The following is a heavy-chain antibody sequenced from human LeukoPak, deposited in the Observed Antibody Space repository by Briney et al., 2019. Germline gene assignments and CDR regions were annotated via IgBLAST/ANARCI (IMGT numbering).Heavy chain of an antibody. D-gene: IGHD6-19*01. Sequence: PSETLSLTCTVSGGSISSYYWSWIRQPPGKGLEWIGYIYYSGSTNYNPSLKGRVTISVDTSKNQFSLKLSSVTAADTAVYYCARDLLTSSQYSSGWYDAFDIWDQGTMVTVSS. CDR3: ARDLLTSSQYSSGWYDAFDI. J-gene: IGHJ3*02. V-gene: IGHV4-59*01. CDR2: IYYSGST. CDR1: GGSISSYY.